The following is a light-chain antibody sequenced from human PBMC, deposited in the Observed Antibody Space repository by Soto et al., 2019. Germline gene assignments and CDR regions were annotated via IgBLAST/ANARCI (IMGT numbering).Light chain of an antibody. CDR2: GAS. V-gene: IGKV3-20*01. J-gene: IGKJ4*01. Sequence: EIVLTQSPGTLSLSPGERATLSCRASQSVSSSYLAWYQQKPGQAPRLLIYGASSRATGIPDRFSDSGSGTDFTLTISRLEPEDFAVYYCQQYGSSPLTFGGGNKVEIK. CDR3: QQYGSSPLT. CDR1: QSVSSSY.